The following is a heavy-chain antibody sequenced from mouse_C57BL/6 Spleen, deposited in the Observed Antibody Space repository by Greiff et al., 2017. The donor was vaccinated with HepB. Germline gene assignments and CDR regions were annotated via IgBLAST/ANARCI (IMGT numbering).Heavy chain of an antibody. CDR1: GFTFSDYG. D-gene: IGHD4-1*02. CDR3: ARTTGTGYYAMDY. Sequence: EVKLVESGGGLVKPGGSLKLSCAASGFTFSDYGMHWVRQAPEKGLEWVAYISSGSSTIYYADTVKGRITISRDNAKNTLFLQMTSLRSEDTAMYYCARTTGTGYYAMDYWGQGTSVTVSS. V-gene: IGHV5-17*01. J-gene: IGHJ4*01. CDR2: ISSGSSTI.